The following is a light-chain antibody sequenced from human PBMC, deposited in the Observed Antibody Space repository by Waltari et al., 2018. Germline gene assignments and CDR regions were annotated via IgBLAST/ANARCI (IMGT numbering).Light chain of an antibody. CDR3: SSYTSSSTWV. CDR1: SRDVGSYNR. CDR2: EVS. Sequence: QSALTQPPSVSGSPGQSVTISCTGTSRDVGSYNRVSWYQQPPGTAPKLMLYEVSNRPSGVPDRFSGSKSGNTASLTISGLQAEDEADYYCSSYTSSSTWVFGGGTKLTVL. J-gene: IGLJ3*02. V-gene: IGLV2-18*02.